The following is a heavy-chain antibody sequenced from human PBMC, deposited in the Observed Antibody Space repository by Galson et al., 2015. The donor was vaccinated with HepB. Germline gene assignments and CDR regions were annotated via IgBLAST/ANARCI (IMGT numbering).Heavy chain of an antibody. Sequence: SLRLSCAASGFTFSSYAMHWVRQAPGKGLEWVAVISYDGSNKYYADSVKGRFTISRDNSKNTLYLQMNSLRAEDTAVYYCARVHYGGIKLLSPPYFDYWGQGTLVTVSS. D-gene: IGHD4-23*01. CDR3: ARVHYGGIKLLSPPYFDY. CDR2: ISYDGSNK. V-gene: IGHV3-30-3*01. J-gene: IGHJ4*02. CDR1: GFTFSSYA.